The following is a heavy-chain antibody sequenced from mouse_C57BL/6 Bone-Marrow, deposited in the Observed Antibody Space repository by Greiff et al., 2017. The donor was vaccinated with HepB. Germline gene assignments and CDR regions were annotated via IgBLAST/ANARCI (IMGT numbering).Heavy chain of an antibody. D-gene: IGHD1-1*01. CDR1: GFTFSSYG. Sequence: EVMLVESGGDLVKPGGSLKLSCAASGFTFSSYGMSWVRQTPDKRLEWVATISSGGSYTYYPDSVKGRFTISRDNAKNTLYLQMSSLKSEDTAMYYCASITTVVARAYWGQGTLVTVSA. CDR2: ISSGGSYT. J-gene: IGHJ3*01. V-gene: IGHV5-6*02. CDR3: ASITTVVARAY.